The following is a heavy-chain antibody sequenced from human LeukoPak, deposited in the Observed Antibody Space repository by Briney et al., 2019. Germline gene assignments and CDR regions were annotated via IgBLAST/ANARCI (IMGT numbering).Heavy chain of an antibody. CDR1: VYTFTSYG. CDR3: ATPGLYGSGSLYPHDAFDI. Sequence: GASVKVSCKASVYTFTSYGISWVRQAPGQGLEWMGWNSAYNGNTNYAQKLQGRVTMTTDTSTSTAYMELRGLRSDDTAVYYCATPGLYGSGSLYPHDAFDIWGQGTMVTVSS. CDR2: NSAYNGNT. V-gene: IGHV1-18*01. J-gene: IGHJ3*02. D-gene: IGHD3-10*01.